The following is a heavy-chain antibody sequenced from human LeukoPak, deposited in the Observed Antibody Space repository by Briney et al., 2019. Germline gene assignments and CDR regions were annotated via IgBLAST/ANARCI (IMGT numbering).Heavy chain of an antibody. V-gene: IGHV1-3*03. J-gene: IGHJ4*02. Sequence: GASVKVSCKTSGYTFTNQDMHWVRQAPGQGLEWMGCINPGNGDTKYSQEFQGRVTITSDTSASTAYMELSSLRSEDTAVYYCAITLYCSGGSCYSRSFDYWGQGTLVTVSS. CDR2: INPGNGDT. D-gene: IGHD2-15*01. CDR3: AITLYCSGGSCYSRSFDY. CDR1: GYTFTNQD.